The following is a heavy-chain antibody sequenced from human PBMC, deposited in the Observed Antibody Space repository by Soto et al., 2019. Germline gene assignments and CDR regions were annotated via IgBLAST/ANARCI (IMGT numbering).Heavy chain of an antibody. D-gene: IGHD6-19*01. V-gene: IGHV5-51*01. CDR1: GYSFTSYW. CDR2: IYPGDSDT. Sequence: PGESLKISCKGSGYSFTSYWIGWVRQMPGKSLEWMGIIYPGDSDTRYSPSFQGQVTISADKSISTAYLQWSSLKASDTARYYCATDSSGWSPFTQNYGMDVWGQGTTVTVSS. CDR3: ATDSSGWSPFTQNYGMDV. J-gene: IGHJ6*02.